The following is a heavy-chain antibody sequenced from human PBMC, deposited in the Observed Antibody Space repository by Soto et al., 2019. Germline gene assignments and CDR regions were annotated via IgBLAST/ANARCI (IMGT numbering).Heavy chain of an antibody. CDR1: GFTFSTYS. V-gene: IGHV3-48*01. Sequence: HPGVSLRLSFAAPGFTFSTYSMNWVHQAPGKGLEWISYISSSSNTIYYADSVKGRFTISRDNAKNSLYLQMNSLRAEDTAVYYCALRAGPLGGQGTLVTVSS. D-gene: IGHD6-13*01. CDR3: ALRAGPL. J-gene: IGHJ4*02. CDR2: ISSSSNTI.